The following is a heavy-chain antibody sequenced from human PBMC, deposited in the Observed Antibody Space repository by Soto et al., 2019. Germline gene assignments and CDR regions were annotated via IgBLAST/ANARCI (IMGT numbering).Heavy chain of an antibody. Sequence: QVQLVESGGGVVQPGRSLRLSCAASGFTFNFYGMQWVRQAPGKGLEWVAMIWYDGSGRFYADSVKGRFTVSRDNSKNTLYLDMTSLRAEVTAVDQCARDIAVCRLDYWGQGNLVNVS. CDR3: ARDIAVCRLDY. D-gene: IGHD6-19*01. J-gene: IGHJ4*02. V-gene: IGHV3-33*01. CDR1: GFTFNFYG. CDR2: IWYDGSGR.